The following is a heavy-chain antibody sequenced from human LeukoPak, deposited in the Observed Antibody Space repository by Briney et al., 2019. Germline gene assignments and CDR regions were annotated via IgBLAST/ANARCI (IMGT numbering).Heavy chain of an antibody. Sequence: SETLSLTCTVSGGSISSYYWSWIRQPPGKGLDWIGDIYSSGSTNYNPSLSSRVTLSVDTSKNQFSLKLSSVTAADTAVYYCARQGYSSGWYYFDYWGQGTLVTVS. CDR1: GGSISSYY. V-gene: IGHV4-59*08. CDR3: ARQGYSSGWYYFDY. J-gene: IGHJ4*02. D-gene: IGHD6-19*01. CDR2: IYSSGST.